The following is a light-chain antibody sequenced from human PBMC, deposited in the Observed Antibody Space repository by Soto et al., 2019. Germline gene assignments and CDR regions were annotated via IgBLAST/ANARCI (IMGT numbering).Light chain of an antibody. CDR2: VAS. V-gene: IGKV1-39*01. CDR1: QSIDTY. Sequence: DIQMTQSPSSLSASVGDRVTITCRASQSIDTYLNWYQQKPGKAPKVLIYVASRLQTGVPSRFSGSGSGTDFTLPITSLQPEDFATYFCQQSYTTPWTFGQGTRVEVK. CDR3: QQSYTTPWT. J-gene: IGKJ1*01.